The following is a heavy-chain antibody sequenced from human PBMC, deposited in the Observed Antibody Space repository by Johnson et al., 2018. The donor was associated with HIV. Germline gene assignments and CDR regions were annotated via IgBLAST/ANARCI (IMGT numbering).Heavy chain of an antibody. J-gene: IGHJ3*02. CDR1: GFTFDDYG. CDR3: ARGGIRGYSYGPGAFDI. Sequence: VQLVESGGGVVRPGGSLRLSCVASGFTFDDYGMHWVRQAPGKGLEWVSGISWNSGSIGYADSVTGRFTISRDNAKNSLYLQMNSLRAEDTAVYYCARGGIRGYSYGPGAFDIWGQGTMVTVSS. CDR2: ISWNSGSI. V-gene: IGHV3-20*04. D-gene: IGHD5-18*01.